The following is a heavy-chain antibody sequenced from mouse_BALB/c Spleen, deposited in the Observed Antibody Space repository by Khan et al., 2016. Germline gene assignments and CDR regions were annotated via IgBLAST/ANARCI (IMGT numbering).Heavy chain of an antibody. CDR2: INTFTGEP. CDR1: GYTFTNYG. CDR3: ARSGDDYAMDY. Sequence: QIQLVQSGPELKKPGETVKISCKASGYTFTNYGMNWVKQAPGKGLKWMGWINTFTGEPTYADDFKGRFAFSLETSASTAYLQINNLKNEDTATYFCARSGDDYAMDYWGQGTSVTVSS. D-gene: IGHD2-13*01. J-gene: IGHJ4*01. V-gene: IGHV9-3-1*01.